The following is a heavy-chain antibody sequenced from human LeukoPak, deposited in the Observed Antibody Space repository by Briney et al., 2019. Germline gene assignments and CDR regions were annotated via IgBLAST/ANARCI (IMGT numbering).Heavy chain of an antibody. CDR1: GFTFSSHW. CDR2: INADGSAT. Sequence: PGGSLRLSCAASGFTFSSHWMHWVRQAPEKGLVGVSHINADGSATYYAASVKGRFTISRDNARNTLYLQMHSLTDEDTGVYYCVRGALRDCSYTSCTRGNWFDPWGQGTLVTVSS. V-gene: IGHV3-74*01. D-gene: IGHD2-2*01. CDR3: VRGALRDCSYTSCTRGNWFDP. J-gene: IGHJ5*02.